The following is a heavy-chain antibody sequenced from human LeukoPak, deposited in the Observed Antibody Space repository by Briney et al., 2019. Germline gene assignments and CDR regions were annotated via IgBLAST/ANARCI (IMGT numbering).Heavy chain of an antibody. CDR1: GYTFTGYY. Sequence: ASVKDSCKASGYTFTGYYMHWVRQAPGQGLEWMGWINPNSGGTNYAQKFQGRVTMTRDTSISTAYMELSRLRSDDTAVYYCAREVVVVVAASQNNWFDPWGQGTLVTVSS. J-gene: IGHJ5*02. CDR3: AREVVVVVAASQNNWFDP. D-gene: IGHD2-15*01. CDR2: INPNSGGT. V-gene: IGHV1-2*02.